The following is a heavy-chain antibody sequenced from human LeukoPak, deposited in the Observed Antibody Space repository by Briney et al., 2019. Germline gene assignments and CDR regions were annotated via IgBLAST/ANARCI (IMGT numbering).Heavy chain of an antibody. Sequence: SETLSLTCTVSGYSISSGYYWGWIRQPPGQGLEWIGSIYHSGSTYYNPSLKSRVTISVDTSKNQFSLKLSSVTAADTAVYYCARGRRGYSYGPYYYYYYMDVWGKGTTVTVSS. CDR1: GYSISSGYY. J-gene: IGHJ6*03. D-gene: IGHD5-18*01. CDR3: ARGRRGYSYGPYYYYYYMDV. V-gene: IGHV4-38-2*02. CDR2: IYHSGST.